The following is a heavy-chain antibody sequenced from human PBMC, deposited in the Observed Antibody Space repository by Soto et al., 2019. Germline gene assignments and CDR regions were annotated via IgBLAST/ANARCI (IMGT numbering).Heavy chain of an antibody. D-gene: IGHD3-10*01. CDR3: VGGQYYFDY. CDR1: GFPFSTYG. V-gene: IGHV3-30*03. Sequence: QVQLVESGGGVVQPGRSLRLSCAASGFPFSTYGMHWVREGPGKGLEWVAVISYDGSKKYYAESVKGRFTISRDNSKNTLYLQMNGLRPEDTALYYCVGGQYYFDYRGQGTLVTVSS. CDR2: ISYDGSKK. J-gene: IGHJ4*02.